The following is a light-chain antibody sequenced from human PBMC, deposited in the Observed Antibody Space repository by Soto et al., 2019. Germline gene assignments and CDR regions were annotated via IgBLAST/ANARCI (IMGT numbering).Light chain of an antibody. CDR2: EVS. CDR1: SSDVGGYNH. Sequence: QSALTQPASVSGSPGQSITISCTGTSSDVGGYNHVSWYQQHPGKAPKLMIYEVSNRPSGVSNRFSGSKSGYTASLTISGLQAEDEADYYCSSYTSSSTVIFGGRTKLTVL. J-gene: IGLJ2*01. CDR3: SSYTSSSTVI. V-gene: IGLV2-14*01.